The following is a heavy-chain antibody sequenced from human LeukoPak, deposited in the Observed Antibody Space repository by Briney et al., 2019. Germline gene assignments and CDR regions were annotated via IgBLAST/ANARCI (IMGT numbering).Heavy chain of an antibody. CDR1: GFPFSSYG. Sequence: PGGSLRLSCAASGFPFSSYGMHWVRQAPGKGLEWVAVIWHDGSNKYYADSVKGRFTISRDNSKNTLYLQMNSLRAEDTAVYYCASEAYCGSDCYEVFDPRGQGTLVTVSP. V-gene: IGHV3-33*01. CDR2: IWHDGSNK. J-gene: IGHJ5*02. CDR3: ASEAYCGSDCYEVFDP. D-gene: IGHD2-21*02.